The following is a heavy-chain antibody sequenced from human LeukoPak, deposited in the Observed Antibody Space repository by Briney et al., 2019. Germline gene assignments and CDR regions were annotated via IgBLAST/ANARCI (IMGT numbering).Heavy chain of an antibody. V-gene: IGHV3-11*01. CDR3: ARDYYDSSGYPSPSYDY. CDR1: GFTFSDYY. Sequence: PGGSLRLSCAASGFTFSDYYMSWIRQAPGKGLEWVSYISSSGSTIYYADSVKGRFIISRDNAKNSLYLQMNSLRAEDTAVYYCARDYYDSSGYPSPSYDYWGQGTLVTVSS. J-gene: IGHJ4*02. CDR2: ISSSGSTI. D-gene: IGHD3-22*01.